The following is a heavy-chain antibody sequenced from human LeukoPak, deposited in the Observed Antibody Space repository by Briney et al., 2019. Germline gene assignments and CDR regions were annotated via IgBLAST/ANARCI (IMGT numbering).Heavy chain of an antibody. J-gene: IGHJ4*02. CDR3: AKVLDIVVVPAAILDY. V-gene: IGHV3-23*01. CDR2: ISGSGGST. D-gene: IGHD2-2*03. Sequence: GGSLGLSCAASGFTFSSYAMSWVRQAPGKGLEWVSAISGSGGSTYYADSVKGRLTISRDNSKNTLYLQMNSLRAEDTAVYYCAKVLDIVVVPAAILDYWGQGTLVTVSS. CDR1: GFTFSSYA.